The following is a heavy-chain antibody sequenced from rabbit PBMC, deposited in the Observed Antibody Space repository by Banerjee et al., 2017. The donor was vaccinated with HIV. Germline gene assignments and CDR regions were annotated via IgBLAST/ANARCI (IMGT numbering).Heavy chain of an antibody. Sequence: QSLEESGGGLVQPEGSLTLTCKASGFDFSSGAMCWVRQAPGKGLEWIACIYAGSSGSTDYASWAKGRFTISKTSSTTVTLQMTSLTAADTATYFCARQLYGDYVTYGYATYFNLWGPGTLVTVS. CDR2: IYAGSSGST. V-gene: IGHV1S40*01. J-gene: IGHJ4*01. D-gene: IGHD6-1*01. CDR3: ARQLYGDYVTYGYATYFNL. CDR1: GFDFSSGA.